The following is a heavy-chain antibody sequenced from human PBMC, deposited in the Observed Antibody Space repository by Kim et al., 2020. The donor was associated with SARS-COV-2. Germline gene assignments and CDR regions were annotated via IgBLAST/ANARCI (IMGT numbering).Heavy chain of an antibody. CDR2: IYYSGST. Sequence: VSGGSISSYYWSWIRQPAGKGLEWIGYIYYSGSTNYNPSRKSRVTIAVDTSKNQFSLKLSSVTAADTAVYYCAGVRPWGVVAATPDYWGQGTLVTVSS. J-gene: IGHJ4*02. CDR3: AGVRPWGVVAATPDY. V-gene: IGHV4-59*01. CDR1: GGSISSYY. D-gene: IGHD2-15*01.